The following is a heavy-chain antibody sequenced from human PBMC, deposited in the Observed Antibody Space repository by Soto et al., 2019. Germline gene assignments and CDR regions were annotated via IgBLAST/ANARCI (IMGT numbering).Heavy chain of an antibody. J-gene: IGHJ4*02. D-gene: IGHD2-15*01. CDR2: INPSCGST. V-gene: IGHV1-46*01. CDR3: WRGRGFYCSGGSCYYVY. Sequence: ASVKVSCKASGYTFTSYYMHWVRQAPGQGLEWMGIINPSCGSTSYAQKFQGRVTMTTDTSTSTVYMDLSSLISEDTAVYYCWRGRGFYCSGGSCYYVYWGQETLVTVSS. CDR1: GYTFTSYY.